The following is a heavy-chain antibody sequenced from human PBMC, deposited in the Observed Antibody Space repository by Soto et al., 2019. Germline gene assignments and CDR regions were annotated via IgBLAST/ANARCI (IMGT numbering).Heavy chain of an antibody. V-gene: IGHV1-69*13. CDR2: IIPIFGTA. D-gene: IGHD6-19*01. J-gene: IGHJ6*02. Sequence: SVKVSCQASGGTFSSYAISWVRQAPGQGLEWMGGIIPIFGTANYAQKFQGRVTITADESTSTAYMELSSLRSEDTAVYYCARGAIAVAGSVPGHYYYGMDVWGQGTTVTVSS. CDR3: ARGAIAVAGSVPGHYYYGMDV. CDR1: GGTFSSYA.